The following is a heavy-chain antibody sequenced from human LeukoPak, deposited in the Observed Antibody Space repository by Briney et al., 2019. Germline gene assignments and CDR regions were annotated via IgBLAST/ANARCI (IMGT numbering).Heavy chain of an antibody. CDR3: ARVHSSSWDYGMGV. CDR1: GGSISSYY. CDR2: IYYSGST. J-gene: IGHJ6*02. V-gene: IGHV4-59*12. Sequence: PSETLSLTCTVSGGSISSYYWSWIRQPPGKGLEWIGYIYYSGSTNYNPSLKSRVTISVDTPKNPFSLKLSSVTAQATAVYFCARVHSSSWDYGMGVWGQGTTVTVSS. D-gene: IGHD6-13*01.